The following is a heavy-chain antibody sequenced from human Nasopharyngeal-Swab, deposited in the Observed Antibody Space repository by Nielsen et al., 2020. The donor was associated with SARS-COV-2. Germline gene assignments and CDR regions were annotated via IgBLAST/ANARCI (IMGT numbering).Heavy chain of an antibody. Sequence: ASVKVSCKASGYTFTSDYMHRVRQAPGQGLEWMGIINPSGGSTSYAKKFQGRVTMTRDKSTSTVYMELSSPRSEDTAVYYCASSRYEVTIFGVVYYGMDVWGQGTTVTVSS. D-gene: IGHD3-3*01. CDR1: GYTFTSDY. J-gene: IGHJ6*02. CDR3: ASSRYEVTIFGVVYYGMDV. V-gene: IGHV1-46*01. CDR2: INPSGGST.